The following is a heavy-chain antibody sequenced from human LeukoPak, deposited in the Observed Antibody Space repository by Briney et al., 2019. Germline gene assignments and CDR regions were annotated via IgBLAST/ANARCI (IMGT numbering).Heavy chain of an antibody. V-gene: IGHV4-59*08. CDR2: MYHTGST. CDR1: GGSITTYY. CDR3: ARTLADYYFDS. Sequence: PSETLSLTCSVSGGSITTYYWSWIRQPPGKGLEWIGYMYHTGSTGYNPSLKSPVSISVDPSKNQFSLRLNSVTAADTAVYYCARTLADYYFDSWGQGILVTVSS. J-gene: IGHJ4*02. D-gene: IGHD6-19*01.